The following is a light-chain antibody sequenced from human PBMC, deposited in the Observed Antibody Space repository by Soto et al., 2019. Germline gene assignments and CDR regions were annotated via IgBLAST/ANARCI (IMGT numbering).Light chain of an antibody. V-gene: IGKV3-20*01. CDR1: QSFSNNY. J-gene: IGKJ1*01. Sequence: EIVLTQSPGTLSLSPGERATLSCRASQSFSNNYLAWYQQKPGQAPRLLIYGASNRATGIPDRLSGSGSGTDFTLTISRLEPEDFAVYYCQQYGSSGTFGQGTKVDIK. CDR2: GAS. CDR3: QQYGSSGT.